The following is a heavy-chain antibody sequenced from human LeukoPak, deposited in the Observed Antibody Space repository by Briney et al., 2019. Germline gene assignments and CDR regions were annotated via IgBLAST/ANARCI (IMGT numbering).Heavy chain of an antibody. D-gene: IGHD5-18*01. CDR2: ISGSGGST. V-gene: IGHV3-23*01. CDR1: GFTFSSYA. CDR3: AKVAGYSYGYGRFFDY. Sequence: GGSLRLSCAASGFTFSSYAMSWVRQAPGKGLEWVLAISGSGGSTYYADSVKGRFTISRDNSKNTLYLQMNSLRAEDTAVYYCAKVAGYSYGYGRFFDYWGQGTLVTVSS. J-gene: IGHJ4*02.